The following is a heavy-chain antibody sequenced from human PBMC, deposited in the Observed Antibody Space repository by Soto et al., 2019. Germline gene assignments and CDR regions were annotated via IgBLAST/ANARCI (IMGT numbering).Heavy chain of an antibody. CDR2: IVGDSGAT. CDR3: ARVAVYGSGSRRFDS. Sequence: QVQLMQSETEVAKPGASVKVSCKTSGEAVGTYGRTWVRQAPGQGLEWMGWIVGDSGATIYAQKFQGRVTMSMDRSTNTAYMELRSLTPDDSARYYCARVAVYGSGSRRFDSWGQGTLVSVSS. CDR1: GEAVGTYG. J-gene: IGHJ4*02. V-gene: IGHV1-18*01. D-gene: IGHD3-10*01.